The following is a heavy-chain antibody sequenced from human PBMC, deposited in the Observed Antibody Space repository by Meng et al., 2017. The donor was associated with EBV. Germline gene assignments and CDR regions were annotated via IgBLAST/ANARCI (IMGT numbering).Heavy chain of an antibody. D-gene: IGHD6-19*01. J-gene: IGHJ5*02. CDR1: GDSISSFYY. CDR2: VHYTGST. Sequence: QLQLRESGPGQVXXXXXLXPTXTXSGDSISSFYYWGWIRQPPGRGLEWIGSVHYTGSTYYSPSLKSRVTVSVDTSKNQFSLRLTSVTAADTAVYYCARPFPSWQSPRLDPFGAWGQGTLVTVSS. CDR3: ARPFPSWQSPRLDPFGA. V-gene: IGHV4-39*01.